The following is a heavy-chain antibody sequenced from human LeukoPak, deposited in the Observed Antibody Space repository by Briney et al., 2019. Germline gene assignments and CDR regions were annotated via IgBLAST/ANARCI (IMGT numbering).Heavy chain of an antibody. CDR2: IYYSGST. V-gene: IGHV4-31*03. Sequence: SETLSLTCTVSGGSISNGGYYWSWIRQHPGKGLEWIGYIYYSGSTYYNPSLKSRVTISVDTSKNQFSLKLSSVTAADTAVYYCARDSTIFGVVYGMDVWGQGTTVTVSS. J-gene: IGHJ6*02. CDR3: ARDSTIFGVVYGMDV. CDR1: GGSISNGGYY. D-gene: IGHD3-3*01.